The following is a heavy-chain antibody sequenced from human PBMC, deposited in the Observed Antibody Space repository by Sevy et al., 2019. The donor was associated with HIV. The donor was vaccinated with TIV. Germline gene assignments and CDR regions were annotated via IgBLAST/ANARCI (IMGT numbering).Heavy chain of an antibody. CDR1: GFPFNDHA. CDR2: ISWNSRNI. V-gene: IGHV3-9*01. CDR3: AKDINRGCDGVNCYSYYYYFYGLDV. J-gene: IGHJ6*02. Sequence: GGSLRLSCAASGFPFNDHAMHWVRQVPGKGLEWVSGISWNSRNIGYAASVKGCFTISRDKARHFVYLEMNSLRPEDTAFYYCAKDINRGCDGVNCYSYYYYFYGLDVWGQGTTVTVSS. D-gene: IGHD2-21*01.